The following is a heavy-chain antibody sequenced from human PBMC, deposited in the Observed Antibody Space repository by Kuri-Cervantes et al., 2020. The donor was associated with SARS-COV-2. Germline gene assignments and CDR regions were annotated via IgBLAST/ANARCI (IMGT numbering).Heavy chain of an antibody. CDR1: GFTFSNSD. D-gene: IGHD7-27*01. Sequence: GESLKISCAASGFTFSNSDMSWVRQAPGKGLEWVSAISGSGGSTYYADSVKGRFTISRDNSKNTLYLQMNSLRAEDTAVYYCAKAKETGDFDYWGQGTVVTVSS. CDR3: AKAKETGDFDY. V-gene: IGHV3-23*01. CDR2: ISGSGGST. J-gene: IGHJ4*02.